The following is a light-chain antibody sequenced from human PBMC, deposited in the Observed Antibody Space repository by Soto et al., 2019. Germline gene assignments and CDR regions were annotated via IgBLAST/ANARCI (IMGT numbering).Light chain of an antibody. J-gene: IGKJ1*01. CDR3: QHYGSSPKWT. CDR1: QSVPSTY. V-gene: IGKV3D-20*01. CDR2: DAS. Sequence: DIVLTQSPDTLSFSPGERASLSCGASQSVPSTYLAWYQRKPGLAPRLLIYDASSRATGIPDRFSGSGSGTDFTLVISRLEPEDFAVYYCQHYGSSPKWTFGQGTKVDIK.